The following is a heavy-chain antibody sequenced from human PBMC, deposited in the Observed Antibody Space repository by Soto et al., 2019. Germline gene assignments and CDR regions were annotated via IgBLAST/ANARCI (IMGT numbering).Heavy chain of an antibody. CDR2: MNPNSGNT. CDR3: ARVKAYTVGAFDI. J-gene: IGHJ3*02. V-gene: IGHV1-8*01. D-gene: IGHD3-16*01. CDR1: GYTFTSYD. Sequence: GASVKVSCKASGYTFTSYDINWVRQATGQGLEWMGWMNPNSGNTGYAQKFQGRVTMTRNTSISTAYMELSSLRSEDTAVYYCARVKAYTVGAFDIWGQGTMVTVSS.